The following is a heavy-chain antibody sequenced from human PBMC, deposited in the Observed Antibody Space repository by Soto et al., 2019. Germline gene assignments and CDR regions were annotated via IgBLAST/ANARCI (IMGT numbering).Heavy chain of an antibody. J-gene: IGHJ4*02. D-gene: IGHD4-4*01. CDR2: IHSDGTT. V-gene: IGHV3-53*01. CDR3: ARGPHYSNLDY. Sequence: GGSLRLSCAASGFTVRSNYMSWVRQAPGKGLQWVSLIHSDGTTHYADSLKGRFTISRDDSKNTLYLQMSSLRADDTAVYYCARGPHYSNLDYWGQGTLVTVSS. CDR1: GFTVRSNY.